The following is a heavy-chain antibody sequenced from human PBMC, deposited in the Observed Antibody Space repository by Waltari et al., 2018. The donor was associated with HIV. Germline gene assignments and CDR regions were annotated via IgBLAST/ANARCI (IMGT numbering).Heavy chain of an antibody. V-gene: IGHV1-24*01. CDR1: GYTLTELS. D-gene: IGHD3-10*01. Sequence: QVQLVQSGAEVKKPGASVKVSCKVSGYTLTELSMHWVRQAPGKGLDWMGGFDPEDVETIYAQKFQGRVTMTEDTSTDTAYMELSSLRSEDTAVYYCATALYGSGSYDYWGQGTLVTVSS. J-gene: IGHJ4*02. CDR2: FDPEDVET. CDR3: ATALYGSGSYDY.